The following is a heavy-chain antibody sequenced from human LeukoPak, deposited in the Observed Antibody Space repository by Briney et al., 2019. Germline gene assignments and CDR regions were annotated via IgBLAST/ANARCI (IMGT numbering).Heavy chain of an antibody. CDR1: GFTFSSYA. Sequence: PGGSLTLSCAASGFTFSSYAVTWVRQAPGKGLEWVSAISGGGDPTYYADSVKGRFTISRDNSKNTLYLQMNSLRAEDTAVYYCAKDPRGGYSGSWYFDYWGQGTLVTVSS. D-gene: IGHD1-26*01. CDR2: ISGGGDPT. V-gene: IGHV3-23*01. CDR3: AKDPRGGYSGSWYFDY. J-gene: IGHJ4*02.